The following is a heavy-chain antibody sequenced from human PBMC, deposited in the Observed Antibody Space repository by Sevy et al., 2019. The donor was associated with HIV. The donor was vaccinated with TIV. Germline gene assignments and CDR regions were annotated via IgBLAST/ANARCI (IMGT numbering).Heavy chain of an antibody. CDR2: IRYDGSNK. V-gene: IGHV3-30*02. Sequence: GGSLRLSCAASGFTFSSYGMHWVRQAPGKGLEWVAFIRYDGSNKYYADSVKGRFTISRDNSKNTLYLQMNSLRAEDTAVYYCAKEKGSTVKGGSYYYYYGMDVWGLGTTVTVSS. J-gene: IGHJ6*02. CDR3: AKEKGSTVKGGSYYYYYGMDV. D-gene: IGHD4-17*01. CDR1: GFTFSSYG.